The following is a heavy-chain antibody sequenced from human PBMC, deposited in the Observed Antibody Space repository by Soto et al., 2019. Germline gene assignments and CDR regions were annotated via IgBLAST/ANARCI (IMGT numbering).Heavy chain of an antibody. CDR2: IYYSGST. J-gene: IGHJ5*02. CDR3: ARHSGPYASSWFDA. Sequence: SETLSLTCTVSGGSISSRSYYWGWIRQPPGKGLEWTGRIYYSGSTYYNPSLKSRVTISIKRSKNQMSLAASSVTAADTPVYYCARHSGPYASSWFDAWGQGTLVTVS. V-gene: IGHV4-39*01. D-gene: IGHD2-2*01. CDR1: GGSISSRSYY.